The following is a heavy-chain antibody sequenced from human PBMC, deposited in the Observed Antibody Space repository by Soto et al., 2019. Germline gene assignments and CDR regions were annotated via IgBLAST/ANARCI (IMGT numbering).Heavy chain of an antibody. J-gene: IGHJ6*02. V-gene: IGHV5-51*01. Sequence: ESLKISCKGSGYSFTSYWIAWVRQMPGKGLEWMGIIYPGDSDTRYSPSFQGQVTISADKSISTAYLQWSSLKASDTAMYYCARDYYDSSGYYQGMDVWGQGTTVTVSS. CDR3: ARDYYDSSGYYQGMDV. CDR1: GYSFTSYW. D-gene: IGHD3-22*01. CDR2: IYPGDSDT.